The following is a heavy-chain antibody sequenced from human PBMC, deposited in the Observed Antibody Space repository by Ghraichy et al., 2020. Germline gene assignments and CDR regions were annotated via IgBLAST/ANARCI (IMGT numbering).Heavy chain of an antibody. CDR1: GDSISSGSFF. Sequence: SETLSLTCTVSGDSISSGSFFWGWIRQPPGKGLDWIGSVFYSGSTYYNPPLKSRVTISVDTSTNQFSLKLSSVTAAETAVYWCARQPAATMREFAFDYWGQGTLVTVSS. V-gene: IGHV4-39*01. D-gene: IGHD2-15*01. CDR3: ARQPAATMREFAFDY. J-gene: IGHJ4*02. CDR2: VFYSGST.